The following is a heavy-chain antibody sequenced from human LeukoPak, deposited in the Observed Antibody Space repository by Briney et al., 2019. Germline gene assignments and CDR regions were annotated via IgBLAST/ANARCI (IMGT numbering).Heavy chain of an antibody. CDR1: GGSFSPYY. CDR2: INHSESA. V-gene: IGHV4-34*01. J-gene: IGHJ6*03. Sequence: PSETLSLTCAVYGGSFSPYYWSWIRQPPGKGLEWIGEINHSESANYNPSLRSRVTISADTSKNQFSLKLTSVTAADTAVYYCARDPGFCSGANCPYYSYYMVVWGKGTTVTVSS. CDR3: ARDPGFCSGANCPYYSYYMVV. D-gene: IGHD2-15*01.